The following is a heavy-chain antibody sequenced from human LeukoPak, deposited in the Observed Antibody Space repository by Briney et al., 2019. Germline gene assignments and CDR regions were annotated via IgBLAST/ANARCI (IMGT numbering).Heavy chain of an antibody. V-gene: IGHV4-39*01. CDR2: IYYSGST. J-gene: IGHJ4*02. CDR3: ASQKDGYSFDY. CDR1: GRSISSSNYF. Sequence: SETLSLTCTVSGRSISSSNYFWGWIRQPPGKGLEWIGSIYYSGSTYSNPSLKSRVTISVDTSKNKFSLKLSSVTAADTAVYYCASQKDGYSFDYWGQGTLVTVSS. D-gene: IGHD5-24*01.